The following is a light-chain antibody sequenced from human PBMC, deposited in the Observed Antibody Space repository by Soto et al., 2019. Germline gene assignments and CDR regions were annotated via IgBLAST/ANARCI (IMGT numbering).Light chain of an antibody. CDR2: DAS. J-gene: IGKJ2*01. Sequence: DIQMPQSPSTLSASVGDRVTITCRASQRISSWLAWYQQKQGKAPKLLIYDASSLESGVPSRFSGSGSGTEFTLTISSLQPDDFANYYCQQYNSYSYTFVPGTKLELK. V-gene: IGKV1-5*01. CDR1: QRISSW. CDR3: QQYNSYSYT.